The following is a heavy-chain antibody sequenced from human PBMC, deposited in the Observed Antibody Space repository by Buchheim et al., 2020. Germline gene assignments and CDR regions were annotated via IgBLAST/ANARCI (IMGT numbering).Heavy chain of an antibody. CDR3: AKGAVSGSSSYHGMDV. V-gene: IGHV3-23*01. Sequence: EVQLLESGGGLVQAGGSLRLSCSASGFTFNSYGMNWVRQAPGKGLEWVSVIIGSGATTYYTDSVKGRFTISRDNSKNTQYLQMNSLRAEDTAIYYCAKGAVSGSSSYHGMDVWGQGTT. CDR1: GFTFNSYG. D-gene: IGHD1-26*01. J-gene: IGHJ6*02. CDR2: IIGSGATT.